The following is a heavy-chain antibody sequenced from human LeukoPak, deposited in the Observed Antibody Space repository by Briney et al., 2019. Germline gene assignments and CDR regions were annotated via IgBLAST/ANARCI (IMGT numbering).Heavy chain of an antibody. CDR2: ISSSGSTI. D-gene: IGHD2-2*01. CDR3: AREGDIVVVPAAIDY. CDR1: GFTFSDYY. Sequence: GGSLRLSCAASGFTFSDYYMSWIRQAPGKGLEWVSYISSSGSTIYYADSVKGRFTISRGNAKNSLYLQMNSLRAEDTAVYYCAREGDIVVVPAAIDYWGQGTLVTVSS. J-gene: IGHJ4*02. V-gene: IGHV3-11*01.